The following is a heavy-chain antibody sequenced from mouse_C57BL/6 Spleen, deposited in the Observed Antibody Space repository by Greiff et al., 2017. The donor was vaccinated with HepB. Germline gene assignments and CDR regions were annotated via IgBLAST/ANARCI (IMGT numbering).Heavy chain of an antibody. CDR2: ISYDGSN. CDR3: ARELGYYFDY. V-gene: IGHV3-6*01. J-gene: IGHJ2*01. Sequence: DVQLVESGPGLVKPSQSLSLTCSVTGYSITSGYYWNWIRQFPGNKLEWMGYISYDGSNNYNPSLKNRISITRDTSKNQFFLKLNSVTTEDTATYYCARELGYYFDYWGQGTTLTVSS. CDR1: GYSITSGYY. D-gene: IGHD4-1*01.